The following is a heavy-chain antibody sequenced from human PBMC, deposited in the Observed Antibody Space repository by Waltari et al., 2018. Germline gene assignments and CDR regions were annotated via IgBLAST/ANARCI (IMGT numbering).Heavy chain of an antibody. CDR3: ARSLHLGVPGGY. CDR1: GGSLSRSSYY. Sequence: QLQLQESRPGLVKPSETLSLTCTLSGGSLSRSSYYWGWIRQPPGKGLAWIGSIYYSGSTYYNPSLKSRVTISVDTSKNQFSLKLSSVTAADTAVYYWARSLHLGVPGGYWGQGTLVTVPS. V-gene: IGHV4-39*07. CDR2: IYYSGST. D-gene: IGHD3-16*01. J-gene: IGHJ4*02.